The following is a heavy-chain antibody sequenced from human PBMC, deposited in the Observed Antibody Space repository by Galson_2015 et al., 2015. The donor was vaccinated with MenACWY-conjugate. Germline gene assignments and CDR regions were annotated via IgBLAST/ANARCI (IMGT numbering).Heavy chain of an antibody. CDR1: GFTFRTYW. J-gene: IGHJ4*02. V-gene: IGHV3-74*01. Sequence: SLRLSCAGSGFTFRTYWMHWVRQAPGKGLVWVSRISTDGSSTSYADSVKGRFTISRDNAKNTLCLQMNSLRAEDTAVYYCARDSRVGAPGTELDYWGQGTLVTVSS. D-gene: IGHD6-13*01. CDR3: ARDSRVGAPGTELDY. CDR2: ISTDGSST.